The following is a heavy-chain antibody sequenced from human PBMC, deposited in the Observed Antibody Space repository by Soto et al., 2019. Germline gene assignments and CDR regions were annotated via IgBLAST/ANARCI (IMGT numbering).Heavy chain of an antibody. Sequence: QVQLVESGGGVVQPGRSLRLSCAASGFTFSAFGMHWVRQDPGKGLEWVAVISNDGNSEHYADSVKGRFTISRDNSKNTFNLQMNSLSVEDTAVYYCAKTITTVGVSSTGRGALLDNWGQGILVSVAS. J-gene: IGHJ4*02. CDR3: AKTITTVGVSSTGRGALLDN. V-gene: IGHV3-30*18. CDR1: GFTFSAFG. CDR2: ISNDGNSE. D-gene: IGHD3-3*01.